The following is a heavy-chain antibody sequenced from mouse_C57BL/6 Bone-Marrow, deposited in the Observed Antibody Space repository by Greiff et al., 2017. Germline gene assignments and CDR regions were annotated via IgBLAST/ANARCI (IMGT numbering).Heavy chain of an antibody. Sequence: EVKLQQSGPGLVKPSPSLSLTCSVSGYSITSGYYCNLIRQSPGNILVWVGFISYDGSNNYNPSLKNPITITRDTSKNQFFLKLNSVTSEDAAEYYCARSTGAWFAYWGQGTLVTVSA. CDR3: ARSTGAWFAY. D-gene: IGHD4-1*02. CDR2: ISYDGSN. CDR1: GYSITSGYY. J-gene: IGHJ3*01. V-gene: IGHV3-6*01.